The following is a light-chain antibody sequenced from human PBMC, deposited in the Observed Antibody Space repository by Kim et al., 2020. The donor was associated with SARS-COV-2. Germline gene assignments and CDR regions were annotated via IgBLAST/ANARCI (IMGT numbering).Light chain of an antibody. CDR3: QEYNTYSRT. V-gene: IGKV1-5*01. J-gene: IGKJ1*01. CDR1: RSINKW. CDR2: DVS. Sequence: DIQMTQSPSTLSASVGDSVTITCRPSRSINKWLAWYQQKPGRVPKLLIYDVSSRESGVPSRFSGSGSGTEFTLTISSLQPDDFATYYCQEYNTYSRTFGQGTKVDIK.